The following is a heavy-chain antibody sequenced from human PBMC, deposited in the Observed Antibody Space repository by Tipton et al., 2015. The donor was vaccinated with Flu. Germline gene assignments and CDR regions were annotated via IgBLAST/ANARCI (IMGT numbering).Heavy chain of an antibody. CDR3: ARDRHCSGGSCHSRFDP. Sequence: TLSLTCTVSGGSISSYYWSWIRQPAGKGLEWIGRIYTSGSTNYNPSLKSRVTMSVDTSKNQFSLKLSSVTAADTAVYYCARDRHCSGGSCHSRFDPWGQGTLVTVSS. J-gene: IGHJ5*02. CDR1: GGSISSYY. CDR2: IYTSGST. V-gene: IGHV4-4*07. D-gene: IGHD2-15*01.